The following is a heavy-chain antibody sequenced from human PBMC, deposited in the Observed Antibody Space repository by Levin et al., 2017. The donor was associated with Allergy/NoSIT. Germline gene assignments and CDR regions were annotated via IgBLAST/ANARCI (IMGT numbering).Heavy chain of an antibody. J-gene: IGHJ4*02. CDR2: IKQDGSEK. CDR3: ARRRYNMVRGVFSPTNRYYFDP. CDR1: GFTFSSYW. D-gene: IGHD3-10*01. Sequence: GGSLRLSCAASGFTFSSYWMSWVRQAPGKGLEWVANIKQDGSEKYYVDSVKGRFTISRDNAKNSLDLQMNSLRAEDTAVYYCARRRYNMVRGVFSPTNRYYFDPWGQGTLVTVSS. V-gene: IGHV3-7*01.